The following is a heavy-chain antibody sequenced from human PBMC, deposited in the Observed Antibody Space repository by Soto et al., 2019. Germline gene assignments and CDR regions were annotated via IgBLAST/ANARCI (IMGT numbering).Heavy chain of an antibody. CDR1: GFSFSNYA. CDR2: ISGNAGRT. J-gene: IGHJ4*02. D-gene: IGHD2-15*01. V-gene: IGHV3-23*01. CDR3: AKTKGNYCSGGSCYYFDK. Sequence: VQLFQSGGGQVQRGASLRLSCAASGFSFSNYAVGWVRQTPGKGLEWVSVISGNAGRTYYADSVKGRFTISRDNSRETLSLQMDSLRGEDTAIYYCAKTKGNYCSGGSCYYFDKWGQGVLVTVSS.